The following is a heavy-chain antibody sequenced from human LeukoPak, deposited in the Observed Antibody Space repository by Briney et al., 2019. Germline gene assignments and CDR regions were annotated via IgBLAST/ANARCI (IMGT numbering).Heavy chain of an antibody. CDR3: ARRTLEWLALDY. V-gene: IGHV3-20*04. J-gene: IGHJ4*02. CDR1: GFTFDDYG. Sequence: GGSLRLSCAASGFTFDDYGMSWFRQAPGKGLEWVSGINWNGGSTGYADSVKGRFTISRDNAKNSLYLQMNSLRAEDTALYYCARRTLEWLALDYWGQGTLVTVSS. CDR2: INWNGGST. D-gene: IGHD3-3*01.